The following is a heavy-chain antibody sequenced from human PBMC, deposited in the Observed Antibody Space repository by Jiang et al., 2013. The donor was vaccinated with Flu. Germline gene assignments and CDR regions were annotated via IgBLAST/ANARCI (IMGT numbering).Heavy chain of an antibody. CDR3: ARGSASYSFDY. Sequence: SGPGLVKPSQTLSLTCTVSGGSVSSGGYYWSWIRQHPGKGLEWIGYMYYTGDTYYNPSLKSRVIISIDTPKNQFSLKLTSVAAADTAVYYCARGSASYSFDYWGQGTLVTVSS. CDR1: GGSVSSGGYY. CDR2: MYYTGDT. J-gene: IGHJ4*02. D-gene: IGHD1-26*01. V-gene: IGHV4-31*03.